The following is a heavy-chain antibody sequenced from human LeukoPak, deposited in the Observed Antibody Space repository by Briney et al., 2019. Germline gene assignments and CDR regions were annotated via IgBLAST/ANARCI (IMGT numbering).Heavy chain of an antibody. V-gene: IGHV4-34*01. CDR2: INHSGST. D-gene: IGHD3-22*01. CDR1: GGSFSGYY. CDR3: ARVRITMIVVVITTSHYFDY. Sequence: SGTLSLTCAVYGGSFSGYYWSWIRQPPGKGLEWIGEINHSGSTNYNPSLKSRVTISVDTSKHQFSLELSSVTAADTAVYYCARVRITMIVVVITTSHYFDYWGQGTLVTVSS. J-gene: IGHJ4*02.